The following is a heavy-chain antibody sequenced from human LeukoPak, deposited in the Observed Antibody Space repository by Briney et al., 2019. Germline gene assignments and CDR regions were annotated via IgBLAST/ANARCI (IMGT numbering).Heavy chain of an antibody. CDR2: MNPKSGNT. Sequence: ASVNVSCKASGYTFTNHDINWVRQASGQGLEWMGWMNPKSGNTGYLQKFQGRVTMTRDTSMSTAFMELNSLTSEDTAVYYCTRGVNSQGTAMVLLDSWGQGSLVTVSA. J-gene: IGHJ4*02. V-gene: IGHV1-8*01. CDR1: GYTFTNHD. CDR3: TRGVNSQGTAMVLLDS. D-gene: IGHD5-18*01.